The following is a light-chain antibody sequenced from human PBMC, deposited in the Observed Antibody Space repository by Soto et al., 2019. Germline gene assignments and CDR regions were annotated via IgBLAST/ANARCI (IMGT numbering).Light chain of an antibody. J-gene: IGLJ3*02. CDR2: XVX. CDR1: SSDVGGYNY. V-gene: IGLV2-8*01. Sequence: QSALTQPPSASGSPGQSVTISCTGTSSDVGGYNYVSWYQQHPGKAXKLMIXXVXXXXSGVPXRXSXSKSXXXXXLTVSGXQAEDEADYYCSSYAGSNNLVFGGGTKLTVL. CDR3: SSYAGSNNLV.